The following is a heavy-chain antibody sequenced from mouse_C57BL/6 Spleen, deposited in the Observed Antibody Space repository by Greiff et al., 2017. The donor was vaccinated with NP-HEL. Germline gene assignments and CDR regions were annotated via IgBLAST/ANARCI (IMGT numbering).Heavy chain of an antibody. CDR1: GYTFTDYE. Sequence: VQLQQSGAELVRPGASVTLSCKASGYTFTDYEMHWVKQTPVHGLEWIGAIDPETGGTAYNQKFKGKAILTADKSSSTAYMELRSLTSEDSAVYYCTRGSGYFPEDYWGQGTSVTVSS. J-gene: IGHJ4*01. CDR2: IDPETGGT. V-gene: IGHV1-15*01. D-gene: IGHD3-2*02. CDR3: TRGSGYFPEDY.